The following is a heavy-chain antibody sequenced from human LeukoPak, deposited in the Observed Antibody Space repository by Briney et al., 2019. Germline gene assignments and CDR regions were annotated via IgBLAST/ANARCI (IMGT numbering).Heavy chain of an antibody. V-gene: IGHV4-39*07. D-gene: IGHD3-22*01. CDR2: IYYSGST. CDR3: ATDKGDSSGYFDY. CDR1: GGSISSSSYY. Sequence: ASETLSLTCTVSGGSISSSSYYWGWIRQPPGKGLEWIGSIYYSGSTYYNPSLKSRVTISVDTSKNQFSLKLSSVTAADTAVYYCATDKGDSSGYFDYWGQGTLVTVSS. J-gene: IGHJ4*02.